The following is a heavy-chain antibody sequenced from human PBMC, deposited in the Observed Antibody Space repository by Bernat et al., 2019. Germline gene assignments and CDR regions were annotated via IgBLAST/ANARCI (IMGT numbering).Heavy chain of an antibody. D-gene: IGHD3-10*01. J-gene: IGHJ4*02. CDR1: GGSISSSSYY. CDR3: AGPTGRRWFGAN. Sequence: QLQLQESGPGLVKPSETLSLTCTVSGGSISSSSYYWGWIRQPPGKGLEWIGSIYYSGSTYYNPSLKSRVTISVDTSKNQFSLKLSSVTAADTAVYSCAGPTGRRWFGANWGQGTLVTVSS. V-gene: IGHV4-39*01. CDR2: IYYSGST.